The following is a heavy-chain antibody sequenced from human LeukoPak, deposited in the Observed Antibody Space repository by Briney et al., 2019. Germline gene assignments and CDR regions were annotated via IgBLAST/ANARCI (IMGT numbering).Heavy chain of an antibody. V-gene: IGHV1-46*01. CDR2: INPSGSST. D-gene: IGHD3-22*01. CDR3: ARGPPGRVYDSSKKGLFDP. J-gene: IGHJ5*02. Sequence: ASVKVSCKASANTFTGYYMHWVRQAPGQGLEWMGIINPSGSSTTYAQKFQGRVTMTRDTSTSTVYMELSSLRSEDTATYYCARGPPGRVYDSSKKGLFDPWGQGTLVTVSS. CDR1: ANTFTGYY.